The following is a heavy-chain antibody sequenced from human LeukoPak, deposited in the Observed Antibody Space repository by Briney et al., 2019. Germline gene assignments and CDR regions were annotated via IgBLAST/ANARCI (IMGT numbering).Heavy chain of an antibody. CDR2: ISYDGSNE. D-gene: IGHD1-26*01. Sequence: GGSLRLSCAASGFTFSSYVMHWVRQAPGKGLEWVAIISYDGSNEYYADSVKGRFTISRDNSKNTLYLQMNSLRAEDTALYYCARGGAPDWANNPADAFDIWGQGTMVTVSS. V-gene: IGHV3-30*04. CDR3: ARGGAPDWANNPADAFDI. CDR1: GFTFSSYV. J-gene: IGHJ3*02.